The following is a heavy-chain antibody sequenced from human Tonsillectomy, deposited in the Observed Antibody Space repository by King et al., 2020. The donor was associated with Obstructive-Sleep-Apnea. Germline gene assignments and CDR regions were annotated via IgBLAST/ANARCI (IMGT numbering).Heavy chain of an antibody. V-gene: IGHV4-4*02. J-gene: IGHJ4*02. D-gene: IGHD3-10*01. CDR2: IYHSGRT. CDR1: GGSISSRDW. Sequence: QLQESGPGLVKPSGTLSLTCAVSGGSISSRDWWSWVRQPPGKGLEWIGQIYHSGRTNYNPSLKSRVTTSVDKSKHRISLRLTSVTAADTAVYYCANGESSAFGPGDYWGQGTLVTVSS. CDR3: ANGESSAFGPGDY.